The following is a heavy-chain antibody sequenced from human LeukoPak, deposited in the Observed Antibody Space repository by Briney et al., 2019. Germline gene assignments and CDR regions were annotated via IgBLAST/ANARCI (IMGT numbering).Heavy chain of an antibody. Sequence: GGSLRLSCAASGFTFSSYWMSWVRQAPGKGLEWVANIKQDGSEKCYVDSVKGRFTISRDNAKNSLYLQMNSLRAEDTAVYYCARLYYDFWSGHLGLDYWGQGTLVTVSS. V-gene: IGHV3-7*01. J-gene: IGHJ4*02. CDR2: IKQDGSEK. CDR3: ARLYYDFWSGHLGLDY. CDR1: GFTFSSYW. D-gene: IGHD3-3*01.